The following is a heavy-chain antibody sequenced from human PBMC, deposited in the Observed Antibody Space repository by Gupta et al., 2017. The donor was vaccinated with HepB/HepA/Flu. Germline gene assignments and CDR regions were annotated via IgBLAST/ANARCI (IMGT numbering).Heavy chain of an antibody. CDR2: ISWNSDSI. CDR3: AKGKESVAWTYFDY. CDR1: GSTFDDYA. V-gene: IGHV3-9*01. J-gene: IGHJ4*02. Sequence: EVQLVEFGGGLVQTGRFLRLSCVVAGSTFDDYAMHWVRQAPGKGLEWVSGISWNSDSIGYADSVKGRFTISRDNAKNSLYLQMNSLRPEDTALYYCAKGKESVAWTYFDYWGQGTLVTVSS. D-gene: IGHD2-15*01.